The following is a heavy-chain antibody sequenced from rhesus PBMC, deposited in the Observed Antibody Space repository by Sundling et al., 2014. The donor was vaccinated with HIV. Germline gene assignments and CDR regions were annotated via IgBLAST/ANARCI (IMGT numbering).Heavy chain of an antibody. J-gene: IGHJ4*01. CDR2: IYFTSGYT. CDR1: GGSMSDHYY. D-gene: IGHD5-24*01. V-gene: IGHV4S9*01. Sequence: QVQLQESGPGLVKPSETLSLTCAVSGGSMSDHYYWNWIRQAPGKGLEWIGNIYFTSGYTYYNPSLKSRVTISKDTSKDQFSLKLRSVTAADTAVYYCARHPPSGYNWNYFDFWGQGVLVTVSS. CDR3: ARHPPSGYNWNYFDF.